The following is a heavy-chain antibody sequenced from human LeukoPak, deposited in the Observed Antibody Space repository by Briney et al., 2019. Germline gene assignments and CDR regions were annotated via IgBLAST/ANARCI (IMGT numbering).Heavy chain of an antibody. V-gene: IGHV3-30*04. D-gene: IGHD6-19*01. Sequence: PGGSLRLSCAASGFTFSSYAMHWVRQAPGKGLEWVAVISYDGSNKYYADSVKGRFTISRDNSKNTLYLQMSSLRAEDTAVYYCARSGIAVAGTTRYYYGMDVWGQGTTVTVSS. CDR3: ARSGIAVAGTTRYYYGMDV. CDR2: ISYDGSNK. J-gene: IGHJ6*02. CDR1: GFTFSSYA.